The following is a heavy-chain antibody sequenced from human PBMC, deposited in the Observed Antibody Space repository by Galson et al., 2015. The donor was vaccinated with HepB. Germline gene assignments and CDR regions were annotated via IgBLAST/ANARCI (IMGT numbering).Heavy chain of an antibody. CDR2: IRSKAYGGTT. CDR1: GFTFGDYA. Sequence: SLRLSCAASGFTFGDYAMSWFRQAPGKGLEWVGFIRSKAYGGTTEYAASVKGRFTISRDDSKSIAYLQMNSLKTEDTAVYYCTRERAQEMATIRNAFDIWGQGTMVTVSS. D-gene: IGHD5-24*01. CDR3: TRERAQEMATIRNAFDI. J-gene: IGHJ3*02. V-gene: IGHV3-49*03.